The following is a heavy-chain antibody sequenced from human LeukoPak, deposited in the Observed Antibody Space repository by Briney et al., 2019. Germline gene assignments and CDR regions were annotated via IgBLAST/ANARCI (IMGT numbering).Heavy chain of an antibody. V-gene: IGHV4-61*02. J-gene: IGHJ2*01. D-gene: IGHD3-3*01. CDR3: ARAPLPLNNFNFGYFDL. Sequence: PSETLSLTCTVSGVSISNDGYYWTWIRPSAGKGLEWIGRIYFSGSANRNPSLKSRVTISIDTSKNQFSLNVTSVTAADTAVYYCARAPLPLNNFNFGYFDLWGRGTLVSVSS. CDR2: IYFSGSA. CDR1: GVSISNDGYY.